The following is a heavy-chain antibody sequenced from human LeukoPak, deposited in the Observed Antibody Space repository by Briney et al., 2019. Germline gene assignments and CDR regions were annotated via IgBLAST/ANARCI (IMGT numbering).Heavy chain of an antibody. Sequence: KSSETLSLTCAVYGGSFSGYYWSWIRQPPGKGLEWIGEINHSGSTNYNPSLKSRVTISVDTSKNQFSLKLSSVTAADTAVYYCARTPPPGYSYGTGFGYGGREPLVPFP. CDR3: ARTPPPGYSYGTGFGY. D-gene: IGHD5-18*01. CDR2: INHSGST. CDR1: GGSFSGYY. V-gene: IGHV4-34*01. J-gene: IGHJ4*02.